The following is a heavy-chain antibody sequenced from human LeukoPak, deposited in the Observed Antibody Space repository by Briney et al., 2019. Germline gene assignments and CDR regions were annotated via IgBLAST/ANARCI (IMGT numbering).Heavy chain of an antibody. CDR2: ISCSGSST. J-gene: IGHJ5*02. V-gene: IGHV3-23*01. D-gene: IGHD3-16*02. CDR3: AKSLEFGLSFKWFDP. CDR1: GCTFKNYA. Sequence: GESLRLSCAASGCTFKNYAMIWVRQAPGKGLAWVSCISCSGSSTYYAYSMKGRFTISRDHSENKLYLQMRSLRAEEREVYHCAKSLEFGLSFKWFDPWGQGPLVTVS.